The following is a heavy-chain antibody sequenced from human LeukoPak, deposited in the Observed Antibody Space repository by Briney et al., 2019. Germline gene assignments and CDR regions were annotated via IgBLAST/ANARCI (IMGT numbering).Heavy chain of an antibody. J-gene: IGHJ4*02. V-gene: IGHV4-34*01. D-gene: IGHD2-2*01. CDR3: ARRRYCSSTSCYPFDY. Sequence: SETLSLTCAVYGGSFSGYYWSWIRQSPGKGLEWIGEINHSGSTNYNPSLKSRVTISVDTSKNQFSLKLSSVTAADTAVYYCARRRYCSSTSCYPFDYWGQGTLVTVSS. CDR1: GGSFSGYY. CDR2: INHSGST.